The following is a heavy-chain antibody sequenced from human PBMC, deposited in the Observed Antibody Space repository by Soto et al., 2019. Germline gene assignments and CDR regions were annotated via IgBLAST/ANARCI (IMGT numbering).Heavy chain of an antibody. V-gene: IGHV2-5*04. Sequence: QITLKESGPTLVKPTQTLTLTCTFSGLSLSTSGVCVGWIRQPPGKALEWRALLYWDDDKRYSPSLKSRLTITKDNSKTQVVLTMSNMDPVDTGPYYCVSGSFPNWFAPWGQGILVIVSS. CDR2: LYWDDDK. CDR1: GLSLSTSGVC. D-gene: IGHD3-10*01. CDR3: VSGSFPNWFAP. J-gene: IGHJ5*02.